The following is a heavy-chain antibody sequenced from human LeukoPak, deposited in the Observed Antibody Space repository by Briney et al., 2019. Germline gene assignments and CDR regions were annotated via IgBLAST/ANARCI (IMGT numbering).Heavy chain of an antibody. J-gene: IGHJ4*02. CDR3: ARGTVGATGTDY. D-gene: IGHD1-26*01. CDR1: GGSISSYY. V-gene: IGHV4-59*01. Sequence: SETLSLTCTVSGGSISSYYWSWLRQPPGKGLEWLGYIYYSGSTNYNPSLKSRVTISVDTSKNQFSLKLSSVTAADTAVYYCARGTVGATGTDYWGQGTLVTVSS. CDR2: IYYSGST.